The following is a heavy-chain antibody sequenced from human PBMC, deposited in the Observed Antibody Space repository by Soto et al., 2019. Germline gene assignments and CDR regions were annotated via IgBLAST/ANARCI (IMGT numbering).Heavy chain of an antibody. V-gene: IGHV3-74*01. CDR1: GFTFSSYW. CDR2: INSDGSST. CDR3: ARDPRPFGEDYGMDV. D-gene: IGHD3-3*01. J-gene: IGHJ6*02. Sequence: PGGSLRLSCAASGFTFSSYWMHWVRQAPGKGLVWVSRINSDGSSTSYADSVKGRFTTSRDNAKNTLYLQMNSLRAEDTAVYYCARDPRPFGEDYGMDVWGQGTTVTVSS.